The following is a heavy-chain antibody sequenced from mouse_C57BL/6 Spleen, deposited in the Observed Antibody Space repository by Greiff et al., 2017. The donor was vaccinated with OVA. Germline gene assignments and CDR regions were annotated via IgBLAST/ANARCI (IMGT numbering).Heavy chain of an antibody. V-gene: IGHV5-17*01. Sequence: EVKVVESGGGLVKPGGSLKLSCAASGFTFSDYGMHWVRQAPEKGLEWVAYISSGSSTIYYADTVKGRFTISRDNAKNTLFLQMTSLRSEDTAMYYCARAPYYDYDEGYFDVWGTGTTVTVSS. CDR1: GFTFSDYG. CDR2: ISSGSSTI. J-gene: IGHJ1*03. D-gene: IGHD2-4*01. CDR3: ARAPYYDYDEGYFDV.